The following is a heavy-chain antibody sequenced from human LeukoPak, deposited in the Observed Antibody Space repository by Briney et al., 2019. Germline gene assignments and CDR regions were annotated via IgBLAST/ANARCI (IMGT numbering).Heavy chain of an antibody. CDR2: IYSGDNT. V-gene: IGHV3-66*01. D-gene: IGHD3-10*01. Sequence: GGSLRLSCAASGFTFSNAWMSWVRQAPGKGLGWVSVIYSGDNTYYADSVKGRFTISRDNSKNTLYLQMNSLRAEDTAVYYCASTLYGSGSYYRTYWGQGTLVTVSS. J-gene: IGHJ4*02. CDR1: GFTFSNAW. CDR3: ASTLYGSGSYYRTY.